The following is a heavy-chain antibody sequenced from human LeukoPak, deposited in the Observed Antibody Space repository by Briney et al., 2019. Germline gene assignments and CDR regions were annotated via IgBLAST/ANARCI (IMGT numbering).Heavy chain of an antibody. CDR2: IYTSGSS. J-gene: IGHJ4*02. Sequence: SETLSLTCTVSGGSISNYYWSWIRQPAGKGLEWIERIYTSGSSNYNPSLKSRVTMSVDTPKNQFSLKLSSVTAADTAMYYCARDSTYSSKWSYGSFDYWGQGTLVTVSS. CDR1: GGSISNYY. V-gene: IGHV4-4*07. D-gene: IGHD6-13*01. CDR3: ARDSTYSSKWSYGSFDY.